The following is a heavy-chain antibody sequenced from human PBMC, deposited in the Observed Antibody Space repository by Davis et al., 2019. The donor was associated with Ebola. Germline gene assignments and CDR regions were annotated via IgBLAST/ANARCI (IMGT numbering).Heavy chain of an antibody. CDR3: ARRGYNSALWGMDV. D-gene: IGHD3-22*01. CDR2: IYPGDSDT. J-gene: IGHJ6*04. Sequence: GESLKISCEASGYNFATHWIGWVRQMPGKGLEWMGIIYPGDSDTRYSPSFQDQVTISADKSINTAYLQWSSLKASDTAIYYCARRGYNSALWGMDVWGKGTTVTVSS. CDR1: GYNFATHW. V-gene: IGHV5-51*01.